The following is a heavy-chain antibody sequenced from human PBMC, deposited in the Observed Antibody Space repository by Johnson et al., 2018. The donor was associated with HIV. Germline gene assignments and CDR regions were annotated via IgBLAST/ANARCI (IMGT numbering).Heavy chain of an antibody. CDR1: GFPFTTYT. J-gene: IGHJ3*02. D-gene: IGHD3-10*01. Sequence: QVQLVESGGGVVQPGRSLRLFCAVSGFPFTTYTIHWVRQAPGKGLEWVALISYDGNDKYYADSVKGRFTISRDLSKSTLYLQMNSLRAEDTAVYYCGRDMGGVVKEARAFDIWGQGTMVTVSS. V-gene: IGHV3-30*04. CDR3: GRDMGGVVKEARAFDI. CDR2: ISYDGNDK.